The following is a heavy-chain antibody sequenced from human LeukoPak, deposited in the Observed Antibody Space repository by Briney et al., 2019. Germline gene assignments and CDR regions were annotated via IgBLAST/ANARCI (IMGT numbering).Heavy chain of an antibody. CDR2: IYYSGST. D-gene: IGHD2-2*01. J-gene: IGHJ4*02. Sequence: SETLSLTCTVSGGSISSYYWSWVRQPPGKGLEWIGYIYYSGSTNYNPSLKSRVTISVDTSKNQFSLKLSSVTAADTAVYYCAAHIVVVPAAINYWGQGTLVTVSS. V-gene: IGHV4-59*08. CDR1: GGSISSYY. CDR3: AAHIVVVPAAINY.